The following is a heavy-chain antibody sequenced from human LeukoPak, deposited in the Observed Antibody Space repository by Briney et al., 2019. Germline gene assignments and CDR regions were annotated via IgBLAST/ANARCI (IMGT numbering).Heavy chain of an antibody. J-gene: IGHJ4*02. V-gene: IGHV1-69*02. D-gene: IGHD1-26*01. CDR1: GGTFSSYT. CDR2: IIPILGIA. Sequence: ASVKVSCKASGGTFSSYTISWVRQAPGQGLEWMGRIIPILGIANYAQNFQGRVTITADKSTRTAYMELSSLRSEDTAVYYCATYSGSHRDYFDYWGQGTLVTVSS. CDR3: ATYSGSHRDYFDY.